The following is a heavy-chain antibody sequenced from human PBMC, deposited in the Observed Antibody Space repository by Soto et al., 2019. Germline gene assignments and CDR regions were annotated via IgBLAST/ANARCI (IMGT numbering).Heavy chain of an antibody. Sequence: LRLSCAASGFSFGSYALSWVRQAPGKGLEWVSTISGSDGKTFYADSVKGRFSISRDTSQSTLYLQMNSLRADDTAIYYCARWSYLDYWGQGTRVTVSS. CDR3: ARWSYLDY. CDR2: ISGSDGKT. J-gene: IGHJ4*02. D-gene: IGHD3-3*01. V-gene: IGHV3-23*01. CDR1: GFSFGSYA.